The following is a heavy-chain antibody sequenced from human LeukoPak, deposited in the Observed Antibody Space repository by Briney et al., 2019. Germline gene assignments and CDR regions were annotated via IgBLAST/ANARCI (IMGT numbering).Heavy chain of an antibody. CDR2: IYRDGST. V-gene: IGHV3-53*01. CDR1: GASIDSHSW. CDR3: ARDMAVAGIDY. J-gene: IGHJ4*02. Sequence: ETLSLTCAVSGASIDSHSWWSWVRQAPGKGLEWVSVIYRDGSTSYADSVKGRFTISRDNSKNTLYLQMNTLRAEDTAVYYCARDMAVAGIDYWGQGTLVTVSS. D-gene: IGHD6-19*01.